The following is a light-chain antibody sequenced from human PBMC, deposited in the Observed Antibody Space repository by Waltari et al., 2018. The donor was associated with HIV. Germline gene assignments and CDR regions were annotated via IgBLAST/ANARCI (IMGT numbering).Light chain of an antibody. V-gene: IGKV3-20*01. CDR1: QTFTSNF. CDR3: HQYGTSPRT. CDR2: GAS. J-gene: IGKJ2*01. Sequence: EIVLAQSPRTLSLSPGERATLSCRASQTFTSNFLSWYQVRTGQAPRLLIYGASIRATGVPDKFSGSGSGTDFTLTIGRLEPEDFAVYYCHQYGTSPRTFGQGSKVEIK.